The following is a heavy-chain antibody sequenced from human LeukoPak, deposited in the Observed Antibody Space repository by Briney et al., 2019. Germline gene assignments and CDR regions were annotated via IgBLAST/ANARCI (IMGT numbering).Heavy chain of an antibody. Sequence: ASVKVSCKASGYTFNNYGISWVRQAPGQGLEWVGWISAYNGNTYYAERFQGRVSMTTDTPTNTAYMELRSLRSDGTAVYYCARDRYYFDSSDYYFFDYWGQGTLVTVSS. D-gene: IGHD3-22*01. CDR1: GYTFNNYG. J-gene: IGHJ4*02. CDR2: ISAYNGNT. CDR3: ARDRYYFDSSDYYFFDY. V-gene: IGHV1-18*01.